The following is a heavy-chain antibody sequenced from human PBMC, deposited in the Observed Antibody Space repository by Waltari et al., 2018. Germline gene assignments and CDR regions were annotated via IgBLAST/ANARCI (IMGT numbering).Heavy chain of an antibody. CDR3: TRGLQSDYYYYGMGV. CDR1: GLD. D-gene: IGHD4-4*01. J-gene: IGHJ6*02. CDR2: IDHSGRT. Sequence: GLDWGWIRQHPGNGLDWIGSIDHSGRTFYNPSLKSRVTISVDTSKNQFSLKLNYVTAGDTAVYYCTRGLQSDYYYYGMGVWGQGTTVTVSS. V-gene: IGHV4-38-2*02.